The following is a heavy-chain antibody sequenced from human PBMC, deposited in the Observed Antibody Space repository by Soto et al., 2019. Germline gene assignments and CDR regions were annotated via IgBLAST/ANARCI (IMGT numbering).Heavy chain of an antibody. Sequence: EAQLVESGGGLVQPGGSLRLSCAASEFTFSSYSMNWVRQAPGKGLEWVSYVSSSGSTIFYADSVWGRFTISRDNAKNLLYLLMNSLRDEDTAVYYFARDSPPGWHFDYWGQGTLVTVSS. CDR2: VSSSGSTI. J-gene: IGHJ4*02. CDR3: ARDSPPGWHFDY. V-gene: IGHV3-48*02. CDR1: EFTFSSYS. D-gene: IGHD6-19*01.